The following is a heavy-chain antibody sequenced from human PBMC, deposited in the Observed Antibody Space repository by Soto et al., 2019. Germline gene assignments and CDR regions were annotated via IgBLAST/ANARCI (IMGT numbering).Heavy chain of an antibody. CDR1: GYTFTSYD. D-gene: IGHD3-10*01. Sequence: ASVKVSCKASGYTFTSYDINWVRQATGQGLEWMGWMNPNSGNTGYAQKFQGRVTMTRNTSISTAYMELSSLRSEDTAVYYCARVQLLWFGELLSHYMDVWGKGTMVTVSS. V-gene: IGHV1-8*01. CDR2: MNPNSGNT. CDR3: ARVQLLWFGELLSHYMDV. J-gene: IGHJ6*03.